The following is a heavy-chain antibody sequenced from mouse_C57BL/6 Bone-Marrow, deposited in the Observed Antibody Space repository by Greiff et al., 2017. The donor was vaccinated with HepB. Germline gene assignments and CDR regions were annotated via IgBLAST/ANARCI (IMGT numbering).Heavy chain of an antibody. D-gene: IGHD2-3*01. CDR2: INYDGSST. V-gene: IGHV5-16*01. CDR1: GFTFSDYY. CDR3: AIYDGYPYYAMDY. Sequence: EVMLVESEGGLVQPGSSMKLSCTASGFTFSDYYMAWVRQVPEKGLEWVANINYDGSSTYYLDSLKSRFIISRDNAKNILYLQMSSLKSEDTATYYCAIYDGYPYYAMDYWGQGTSVTVSS. J-gene: IGHJ4*01.